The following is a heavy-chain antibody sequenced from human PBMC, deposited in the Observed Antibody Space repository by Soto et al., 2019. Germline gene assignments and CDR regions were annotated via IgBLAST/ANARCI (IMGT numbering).Heavy chain of an antibody. CDR2: INHSGST. Sequence: SETLSLTCAVYGGSFSGYYWSWIRQPPGKGLEWIGEINHSGSTNYNPSLKSRVTISVDTSKNQFSLKLSSVTAADTAVYYCARGGDIVVVVAATERGNLDYWGQGTLVTVSS. J-gene: IGHJ4*02. D-gene: IGHD2-15*01. CDR1: GGSFSGYY. CDR3: ARGGDIVVVVAATERGNLDY. V-gene: IGHV4-34*01.